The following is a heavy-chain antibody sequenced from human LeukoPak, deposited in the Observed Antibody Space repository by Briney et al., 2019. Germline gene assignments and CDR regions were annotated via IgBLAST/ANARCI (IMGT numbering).Heavy chain of an antibody. CDR2: IIPILGIA. V-gene: IGHV1-69*04. D-gene: IGHD6-13*01. J-gene: IGHJ4*02. CDR1: GGTFSSYA. Sequence: ASVKVSCKASGGTFSSYAISWVRQAPGQGLEWMGRIIPILGIANYAQKFQGRVTITADKSTSTAYMELSSLRSEDTAVYYCARQHLVGSFDYWGQGTLVTVSS. CDR3: ARQHLVGSFDY.